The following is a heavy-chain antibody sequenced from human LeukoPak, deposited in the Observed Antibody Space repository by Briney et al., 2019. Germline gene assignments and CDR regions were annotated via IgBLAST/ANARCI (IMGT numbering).Heavy chain of an antibody. V-gene: IGHV4-59*01. CDR3: ARGVIAAAGRTFDY. D-gene: IGHD6-13*01. Sequence: SETLSLTCTVSGGSISSYYWSWIRQPPGKGLEWIGYIYDSGSTNYNPSLKSRVTISLDTSKNQFSLRLSSVNAADTAVYYCARGVIAAAGRTFDYWGQGTLVTVFS. J-gene: IGHJ4*02. CDR1: GGSISSYY. CDR2: IYDSGST.